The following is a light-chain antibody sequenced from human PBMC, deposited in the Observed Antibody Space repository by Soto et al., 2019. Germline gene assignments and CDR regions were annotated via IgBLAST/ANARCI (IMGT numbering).Light chain of an antibody. CDR3: QSYDSSLSGYV. V-gene: IGLV1-40*01. CDR1: SSNIGAGYD. CDR2: DNN. Sequence: QSVLTQPPSVSGAPGQRVTISCTGSSSNIGAGYDVHWYQQYPGTAPKLLIYDNNERPSGVPDRFSGSRSGTSASLALTGLQAEDEADYYCQSYDSSLSGYVFGAGTKVTVL. J-gene: IGLJ1*01.